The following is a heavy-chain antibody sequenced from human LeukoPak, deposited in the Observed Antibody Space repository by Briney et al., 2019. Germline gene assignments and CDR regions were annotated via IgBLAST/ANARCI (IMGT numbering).Heavy chain of an antibody. Sequence: GASVKVSCKASGYIFTSYALNWVRQAPGQGLEWMGWISAYNGNTNYAQKLQGRVTMTTDTSTSTAYMELRSLRSDDTAVYYCARDQWRSSGWYVPWGQGTLVTVSS. V-gene: IGHV1-18*01. CDR3: ARDQWRSSGWYVP. D-gene: IGHD6-19*01. J-gene: IGHJ5*02. CDR1: GYIFTSYA. CDR2: ISAYNGNT.